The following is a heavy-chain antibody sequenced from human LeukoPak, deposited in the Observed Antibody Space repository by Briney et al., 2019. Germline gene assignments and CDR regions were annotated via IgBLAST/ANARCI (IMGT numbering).Heavy chain of an antibody. CDR2: INPSSGGT. J-gene: IGHJ3*02. CDR1: GYTFTGYY. D-gene: IGHD6-13*01. Sequence: ASVKVSCKASGYTFTGYYMHWVRQAPGQGLEWMGWINPSSGGTNYAQKFQGRVTMTRDTYISTAYMELSRLRSDDTAVYYCARVIAAAGLDAFDIWGQGTMVTVSS. V-gene: IGHV1-2*02. CDR3: ARVIAAAGLDAFDI.